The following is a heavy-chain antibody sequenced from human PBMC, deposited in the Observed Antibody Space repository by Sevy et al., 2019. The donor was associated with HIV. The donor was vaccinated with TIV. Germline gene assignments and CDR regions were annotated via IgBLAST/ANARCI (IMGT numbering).Heavy chain of an antibody. Sequence: SETLSLTCAVSGGSISSSNWWSWVRQPPGKGLEWIGEIYLSGSTNYNPSLKSRVTISVDKSKNQFSLKLSSVTAADTAVYYCARGGYGDYANDAFDIWGQGTMVTVSS. CDR1: GGSISSSNW. CDR3: ARGGYGDYANDAFDI. CDR2: IYLSGST. V-gene: IGHV4-4*02. J-gene: IGHJ3*02. D-gene: IGHD4-17*01.